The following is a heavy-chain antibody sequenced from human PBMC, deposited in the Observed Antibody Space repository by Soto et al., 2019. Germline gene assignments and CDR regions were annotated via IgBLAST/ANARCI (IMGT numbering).Heavy chain of an antibody. J-gene: IGHJ4*02. CDR2: ISGRGGST. V-gene: IGHV3-23*01. Sequence: EVQLLESGGGLVQPGGSLRLSCAASGFTFSSYAMSWVRQAPGKGLEWVSAISGRGGSTYYADSVKGRFPISRDNSKNTLYRQMHSLGAEDTVLYYCAKDKSPTNSVTPIFGVVDYHGFDYWGQGTLVTVCS. D-gene: IGHD3-3*01. CDR3: AKDKSPTNSVTPIFGVVDYHGFDY. CDR1: GFTFSSYA.